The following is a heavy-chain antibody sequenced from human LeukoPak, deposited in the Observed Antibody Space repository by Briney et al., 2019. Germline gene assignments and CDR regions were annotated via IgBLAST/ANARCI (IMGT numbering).Heavy chain of an antibody. V-gene: IGHV3-23*01. CDR3: AAQWLVSG. CDR1: GFTFNIYA. J-gene: IGHJ4*02. Sequence: AGGSLRLSCAASGFTFNIYAMNWVRKAPGKGLEWVSGISGSGGTTYYADSVKGRFTISRDNSKNTLYLQMNSLTADDTAVYYCAAQWLVSGGGQGTLVTVSS. D-gene: IGHD6-19*01. CDR2: ISGSGGTT.